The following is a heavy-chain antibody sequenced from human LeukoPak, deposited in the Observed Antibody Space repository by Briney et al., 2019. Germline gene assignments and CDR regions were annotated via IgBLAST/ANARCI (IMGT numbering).Heavy chain of an antibody. V-gene: IGHV3-30-3*01. CDR1: GFTFSSYP. D-gene: IGHD2-2*01. CDR2: VSDDGNKK. J-gene: IGHJ6*03. Sequence: GGSLRLSCAASGFTFSSYPMHWVRQAPGKGLERVAVVSDDGNKKFDADFVKGRFTISRDNSKNTLYLQMNSLRGEDTAVYYCARGQLLLEGYFYYMDVWGEGTTVTVSS. CDR3: ARGQLLLEGYFYYMDV.